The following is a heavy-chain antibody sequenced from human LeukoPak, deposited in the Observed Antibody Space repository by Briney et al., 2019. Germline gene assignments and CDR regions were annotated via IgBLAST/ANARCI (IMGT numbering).Heavy chain of an antibody. J-gene: IGHJ5*02. Sequence: SETLSLTCTVSGGSISSGGYYWSWIRQPPGKGLEWIGYIYHSGSTYYNPSLKSRVTISIDNSKNQFSLRLNSVTAADTAVYYCARAYCSSTTCYDAWGQGTLVTVSS. D-gene: IGHD2-2*01. CDR1: GGSISSGGYY. CDR3: ARAYCSSTTCYDA. CDR2: IYHSGST. V-gene: IGHV4-30-2*01.